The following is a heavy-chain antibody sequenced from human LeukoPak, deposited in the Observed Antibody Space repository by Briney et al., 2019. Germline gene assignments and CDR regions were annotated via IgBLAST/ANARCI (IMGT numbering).Heavy chain of an antibody. CDR3: ARARRSGYDLGY. V-gene: IGHV4-61*02. CDR1: GGSISSGSYY. D-gene: IGHD5-12*01. Sequence: SETLSLTCTVSGGSISSGSYYWSWIRQPAGKGLEWIGRTYTSGSTNYNPSLKSRVTISVDTSKNQFSLKLSSVTAADTAVYYCARARRSGYDLGYWGQGTLVTVSS. J-gene: IGHJ4*02. CDR2: TYTSGST.